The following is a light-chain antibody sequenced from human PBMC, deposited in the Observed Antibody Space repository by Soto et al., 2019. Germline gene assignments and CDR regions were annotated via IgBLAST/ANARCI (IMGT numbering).Light chain of an antibody. V-gene: IGKV3-11*01. Sequence: EVVLTQSPDTLSLSPGERATLSCRTSHSVDIYLAWYQQKPGQAPRLLIYYSYNRVTGIPTRFSGSGSGTDFSLTISSLEPQDSAVYYCQQRKYWPPLTFGGGTKVEIK. CDR2: YSY. CDR3: QQRKYWPPLT. CDR1: HSVDIY. J-gene: IGKJ4*01.